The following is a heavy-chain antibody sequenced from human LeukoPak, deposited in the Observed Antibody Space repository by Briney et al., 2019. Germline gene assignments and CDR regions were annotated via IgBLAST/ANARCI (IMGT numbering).Heavy chain of an antibody. D-gene: IGHD6-19*01. Sequence: QTVSLPCGISGDRVSSNSATWNWGRRSPAGGLGWLGRTYYRSKWSNEYAVSVNSRIIINADTSTNQSSLPLHSVTPDDAALYYCARAISGWYIDHWGQGTLVAVSA. CDR3: ARAISGWYIDH. CDR2: TYYRSKWSN. CDR1: GDRVSSNSAT. V-gene: IGHV6-1*01. J-gene: IGHJ4*02.